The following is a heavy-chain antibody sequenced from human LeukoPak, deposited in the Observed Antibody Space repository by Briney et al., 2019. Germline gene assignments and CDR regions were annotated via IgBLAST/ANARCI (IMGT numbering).Heavy chain of an antibody. V-gene: IGHV3-21*04. CDR3: ARGGDSSGDDAFDI. D-gene: IGHD3-22*01. J-gene: IGHJ3*02. Sequence: PGGSLRLSCAASGFTFRDYTMNWVRQAPGKGLEWVSAISKSGTYIKYADSVKGRFTVSRDNAKNSLFLQMNSLRAEDTAVYYCARGGDSSGDDAFDIWGQGTMVTVSS. CDR2: ISKSGTYI. CDR1: GFTFRDYT.